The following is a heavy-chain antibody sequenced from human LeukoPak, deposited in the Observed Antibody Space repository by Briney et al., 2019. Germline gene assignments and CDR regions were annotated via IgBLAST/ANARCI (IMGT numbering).Heavy chain of an antibody. CDR1: GFTFDDYD. D-gene: IGHD2-2*01. CDR2: IPWNGDKT. V-gene: IGHV3-20*04. J-gene: IGHJ5*02. CDR3: ARDPFCSSTAGCYFEDWFDP. Sequence: GGSLRLSCAASGFTFDDYDMSWVRQVPGKGLEWVSGIPWNGDKTGYADSVKGRFAISRDNTKNSLYLQMSSLRAEDTALYYCARDPFCSSTAGCYFEDWFDPWGPGTLVTVSS.